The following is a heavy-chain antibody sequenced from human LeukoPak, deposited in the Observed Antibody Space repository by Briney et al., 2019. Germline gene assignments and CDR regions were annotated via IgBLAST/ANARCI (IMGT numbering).Heavy chain of an antibody. Sequence: PXXSLRLSCVGSGFTFSSLWMSWVRQIPGKGLEWVANIKQDGSEVYYVDSVKGRFTISRDNAKNSLYLQMNSLRVEDTAVYYCACRPSDIRYYGVFDFWGQGSLVTVSS. CDR1: GFTFSSLW. D-gene: IGHD3-10*01. V-gene: IGHV3-7*01. CDR3: ACRPSDIRYYGVFDF. J-gene: IGHJ4*02. CDR2: IKQDGSEV.